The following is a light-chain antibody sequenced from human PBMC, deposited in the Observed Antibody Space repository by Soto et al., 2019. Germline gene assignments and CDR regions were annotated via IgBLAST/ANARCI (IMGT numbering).Light chain of an antibody. V-gene: IGKV1-5*03. Sequence: DIQMTQSPSTLSASVGDRVTLTCRASQSISSWLAWYQQKPGKAPKLLIYQASSFESGVPSRFSGSGSGTEFTLTISSLQPDYFATYYCQQYNSYRTFGQGTKVEIK. CDR1: QSISSW. CDR3: QQYNSYRT. J-gene: IGKJ1*01. CDR2: QAS.